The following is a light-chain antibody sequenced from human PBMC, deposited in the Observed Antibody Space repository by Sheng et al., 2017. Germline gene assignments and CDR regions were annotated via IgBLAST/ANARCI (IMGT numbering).Light chain of an antibody. J-gene: IGKJ5*01. CDR1: QGMSNY. Sequence: DIQMTQSPSSLSASVGDRVTITCRASQGMSNYLAWYQQKPGKVPKLLIYAASTLQSGVPSRFSGSGSGTDFTLTISSLQPEDVATYYCQKXNSALSITFGQGTRLEIK. CDR2: AAS. CDR3: QKXNSALSIT. V-gene: IGKV1-27*01.